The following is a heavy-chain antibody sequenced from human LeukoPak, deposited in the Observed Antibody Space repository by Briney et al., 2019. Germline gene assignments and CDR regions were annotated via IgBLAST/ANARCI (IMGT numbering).Heavy chain of an antibody. V-gene: IGHV4-61*02. CDR1: GGSISSGSYY. J-gene: IGHJ5*02. CDR2: IYTSGST. CDR3: AVASSSTSSCPQGCWFDP. Sequence: SQTLSLTCTVSGGSISSGSYYWSWIRQPAGKGLEWIGRIYTSGSTNYNPSLKSRVTISVDTSKNQFSLKLSSLTAADTAVYYCAVASSSTSSCPQGCWFDPWGQGTLVTVSS. D-gene: IGHD2-2*01.